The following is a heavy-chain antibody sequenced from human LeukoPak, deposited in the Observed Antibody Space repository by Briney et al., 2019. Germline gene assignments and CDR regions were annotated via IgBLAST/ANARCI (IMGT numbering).Heavy chain of an antibody. CDR1: GFTVNINY. J-gene: IGHJ4*02. D-gene: IGHD1-1*01. CDR3: VRDRAGTGVFDY. Sequence: GGSLRLSCAASGFTVNINYMSWVRQAPRKGLEWVSLIYIGGSTDYAHSVMCRFTISRDNSKNTLYLQMTSLRAEETAVYYCVRDRAGTGVFDYWGEGTLVSVSS. CDR2: IYIGGST. V-gene: IGHV3-53*01.